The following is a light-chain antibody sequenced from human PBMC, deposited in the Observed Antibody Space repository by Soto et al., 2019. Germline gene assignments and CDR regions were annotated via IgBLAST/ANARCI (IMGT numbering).Light chain of an antibody. CDR1: QSVSTN. CDR2: GAS. V-gene: IGKV3-15*01. J-gene: IGKJ4*01. Sequence: EIVMTQSPAALSVSPWEKATLSCRSSQSVSTNLAWYQQKPGQAPRLLIYGASTRATGIPDRFSGSGSGTEFSLTINSLQSEDFAVYYCQRYNNWPLTFGGGTKVDIK. CDR3: QRYNNWPLT.